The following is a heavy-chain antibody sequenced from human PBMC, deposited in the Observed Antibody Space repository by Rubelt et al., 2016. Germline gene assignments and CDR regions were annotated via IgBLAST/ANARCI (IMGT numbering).Heavy chain of an antibody. D-gene: IGHD2-2*01. CDR3: ARERDIVGVPAAISALY. J-gene: IGHJ4*02. CDR1: GYTFTSYA. CDR2: INAGNGNT. Sequence: QVQLVQSGAEVKKPGASVKVSCKASGYTFTSYAMHWVRQAPGQRLEWMGWINAGNGNTKYSQKFQGTVIVTRDTSASTANMELSSLRSRDTAVYYCARERDIVGVPAAISALYWGQGTLVTVSS. V-gene: IGHV1-3*01.